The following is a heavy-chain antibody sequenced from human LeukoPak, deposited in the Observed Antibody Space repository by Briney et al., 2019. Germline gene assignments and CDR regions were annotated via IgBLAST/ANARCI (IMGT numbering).Heavy chain of an antibody. D-gene: IGHD3-10*01. J-gene: IGHJ4*02. Sequence: GGSLRLSCAASGFTFSSYSMNWVRQAPGKGLEWVSSISSSSSYIYYADSVKGRFTISRDNAKSSLYLQMNSLRAEDTAVYYCARDAAEVRGVIITSLYYFDYWGQGTLVTVSS. V-gene: IGHV3-21*01. CDR3: ARDAAEVRGVIITSLYYFDY. CDR1: GFTFSSYS. CDR2: ISSSSSYI.